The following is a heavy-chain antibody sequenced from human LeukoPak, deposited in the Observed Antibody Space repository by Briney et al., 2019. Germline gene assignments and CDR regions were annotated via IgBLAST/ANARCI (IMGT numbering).Heavy chain of an antibody. CDR3: AKDHSDFYCSSTSCYTGYYYYYMDV. D-gene: IGHD2-2*02. J-gene: IGHJ6*03. CDR1: GFTFSSYS. CDR2: ISSSSSYI. V-gene: IGHV3-21*04. Sequence: PGGSLRLSCAASGFTFSSYSMNWVRQAPGKGLEWVSSISSSSSYIYYADSVKGRFIISRDNAKNSLYLQMNSLRAEDTAVYYCAKDHSDFYCSSTSCYTGYYYYYMDVWGKGTTVTVSS.